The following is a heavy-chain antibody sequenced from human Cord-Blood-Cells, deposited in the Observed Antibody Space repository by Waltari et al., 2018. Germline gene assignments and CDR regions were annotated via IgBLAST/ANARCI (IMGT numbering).Heavy chain of an antibody. D-gene: IGHD2-21*01. J-gene: IGHJ4*02. CDR2: ISYDGSNK. CDR3: ARGIPLDAGFDY. CDR1: GFTFSSYA. V-gene: IGHV3-30-3*01. Sequence: QVQLVWSGGGVVQPGRSLRLSCSASGFTFSSYAIHWVRQAPGKGLEWVAVISYDGSNKYYADSVKGRFTISRDNSKNTLYLQMNSLRAEDTAVYYCARGIPLDAGFDYWGQGTLVTVSS.